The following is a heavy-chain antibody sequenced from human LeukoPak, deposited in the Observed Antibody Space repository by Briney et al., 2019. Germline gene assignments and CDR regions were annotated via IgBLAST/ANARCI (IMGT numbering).Heavy chain of an antibody. D-gene: IGHD2-2*01. CDR3: ARQPWEYCSSTSCYLDY. Sequence: SETLSLTCAVYGGSFSGYYWSWIRQPPGKGLEWIGEINHSGSTNYNPSLKSRVTISVDTSKNQFSLKLSSVTAADTAVYYCARQPWEYCSSTSCYLDYWGQGTLVTVSS. V-gene: IGHV4-34*01. CDR2: INHSGST. J-gene: IGHJ4*02. CDR1: GGSFSGYY.